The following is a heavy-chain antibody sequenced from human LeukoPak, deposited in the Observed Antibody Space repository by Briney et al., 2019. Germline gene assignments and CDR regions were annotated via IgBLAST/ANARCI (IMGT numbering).Heavy chain of an antibody. V-gene: IGHV3-48*03. CDR3: AELGITMIGGV. CDR1: GFTFSRYG. D-gene: IGHD3-10*02. J-gene: IGHJ6*04. CDR2: ISSSGSTI. Sequence: PGGSLRLSCAASGFTFSRYGMTWVRQAPGKGLEWVSYISSSGSTIYYADSVKGRFTISRDNAKNSLYLQMNSLRAEDTAVYYCAELGITMIGGVWGKGTTVTISS.